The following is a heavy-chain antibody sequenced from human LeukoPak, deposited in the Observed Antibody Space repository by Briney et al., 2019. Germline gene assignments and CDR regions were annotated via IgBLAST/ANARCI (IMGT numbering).Heavy chain of an antibody. CDR1: GFTFSSYG. V-gene: IGHV3-23*01. J-gene: IGHJ4*02. D-gene: IGHD2-8*01. CDR3: AKESGGRVYCANPPDY. CDR2: ISGSGGST. Sequence: SGGSLRLSCAASGFTFSSYGMSWVRQAPGKGLEWVSAISGSGGSTYYADSVKGRFTISRDNSKNTLYLQMNSLRAEDTAIYYCAKESGGRVYCANPPDYWGQGTLVTVSS.